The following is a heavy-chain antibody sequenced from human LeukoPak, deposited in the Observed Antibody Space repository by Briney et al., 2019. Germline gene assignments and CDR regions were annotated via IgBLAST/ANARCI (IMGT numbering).Heavy chain of an antibody. J-gene: IGHJ4*02. V-gene: IGHV4-39*07. Sequence: PSETLSLTCTVSGGSISSSSYYWGWIRQPPGKGLEWIGSIYYTGNTYYNPSLKSRVTILVDTSKNQFSLKLNSVTAADTAVYYCAREGDTQLSDYWGQGTLVTVSS. D-gene: IGHD5-18*01. CDR1: GGSISSSSYY. CDR2: IYYTGNT. CDR3: AREGDTQLSDY.